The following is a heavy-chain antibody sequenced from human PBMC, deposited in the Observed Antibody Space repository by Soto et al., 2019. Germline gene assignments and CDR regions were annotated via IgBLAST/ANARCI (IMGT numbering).Heavy chain of an antibody. Sequence: GGSLRLSCAASGFTFSSYVMHWVRQAPGKGLEWVAVISYDGSNKYYADSVKGRFTISRDNSKNTLYLQMNSLRAEDTAVYYCAKDAHDSSGYTFDYWGQGTLVTVSS. CDR3: AKDAHDSSGYTFDY. D-gene: IGHD3-22*01. CDR1: GFTFSSYV. V-gene: IGHV3-30*18. J-gene: IGHJ4*02. CDR2: ISYDGSNK.